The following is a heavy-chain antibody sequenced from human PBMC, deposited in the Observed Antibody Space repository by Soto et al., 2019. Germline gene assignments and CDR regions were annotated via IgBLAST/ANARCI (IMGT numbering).Heavy chain of an antibody. V-gene: IGHV1-18*01. J-gene: IGHJ6*02. CDR3: ARDQGITTFGVYSMYYYGMDV. CDR1: GYTFTSYG. D-gene: IGHD3-3*01. CDR2: INGYTGNT. Sequence: ASVKVSCKASGYTFTSYGLSWVRQAPGQGLEWMGWINGYTGNTNYAQKFQGRVTMTTDTSTNTAYLDLWTLISDDTAVYYCARDQGITTFGVYSMYYYGMDVWGQGTTVTVSS.